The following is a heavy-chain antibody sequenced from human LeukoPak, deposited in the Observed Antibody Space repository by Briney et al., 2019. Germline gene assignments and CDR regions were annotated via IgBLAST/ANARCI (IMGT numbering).Heavy chain of an antibody. J-gene: IGHJ4*02. CDR1: GGSISSSNW. Sequence: SETLSLTCAVSGGSISSSNWWSWVRQPPGKGLEWIGEIYHSGSTNYNPSLKSRVTISVDKSKNQFSLKLSSVTAADTAVYYCARRGYSSGWYVHYWGQGTLVTVSS. V-gene: IGHV4-4*02. CDR3: ARRGYSSGWYVHY. CDR2: IYHSGST. D-gene: IGHD6-19*01.